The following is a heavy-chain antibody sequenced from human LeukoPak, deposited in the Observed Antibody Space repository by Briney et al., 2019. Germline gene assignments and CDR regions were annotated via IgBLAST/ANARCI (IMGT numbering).Heavy chain of an antibody. Sequence: GGSLRLACAASGFTFSSYGMSWVRQAPGKGLEWDSAISGSGGSTYYADSVKGRFTISRDNSKTTLYLQMNSLRAEDAAVYYCAREGRRPPYYSYYMVVWGKGTTVT. V-gene: IGHV3-23*01. CDR1: GFTFSSYG. CDR3: AREGRRPPYYSYYMVV. CDR2: ISGSGGST. J-gene: IGHJ6*03.